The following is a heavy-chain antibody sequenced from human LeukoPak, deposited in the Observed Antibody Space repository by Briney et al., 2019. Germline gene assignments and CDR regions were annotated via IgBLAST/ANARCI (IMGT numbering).Heavy chain of an antibody. V-gene: IGHV1-2*02. CDR1: GYTFTGYY. CDR3: ARENRYSSGWYGVYYYYYMDV. D-gene: IGHD6-19*01. CDR2: INPNSGGT. J-gene: IGHJ6*03. Sequence: ASVKVSCKASGYTFTGYYMHWVRQAPGQGLEWMGWINPNSGGTNYAQKFQGRVTMTRDTSISTAYMELSSLRSEDMAVYYCARENRYSSGWYGVYYYYYMDVWGKGTTVTVSS.